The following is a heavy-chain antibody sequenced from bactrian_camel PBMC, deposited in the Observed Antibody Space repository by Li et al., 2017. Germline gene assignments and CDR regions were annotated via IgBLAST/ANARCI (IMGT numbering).Heavy chain of an antibody. CDR2: LDSSGIT. V-gene: IGHV3S55*01. Sequence: VQLVESGGGSVQAGGSLRLSCLALYFPYDTNNRMGWFRQVPGKEREGLATLDSSGITHYADSVKGRFTISKDNVKNILYLQMNGLKPEDSALYRCAASWDVTALEALGRIARPEYGYWGEGTQVTV. CDR3: AASWDVTALEALGRIARPEYGY. CDR1: YFPYDTNNR. D-gene: IGHD5*01. J-gene: IGHJ6*01.